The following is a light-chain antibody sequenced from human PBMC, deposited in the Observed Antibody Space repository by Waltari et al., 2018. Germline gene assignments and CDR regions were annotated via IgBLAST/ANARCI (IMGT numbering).Light chain of an antibody. J-gene: IGLJ3*02. CDR2: GRN. CDR3: ATWDESLNGVV. V-gene: IGLV1-47*01. Sequence: QSVLTQPPSASGNPGQTVTISCSGGHSNTGSNPVDWYQQFPGTAPKLLIYGRNRRPSGVPDRFSGSKSGTSASLAISGLRSEDEADYYCATWDESLNGVVIGGGTKLSVL. CDR1: HSNTGSNP.